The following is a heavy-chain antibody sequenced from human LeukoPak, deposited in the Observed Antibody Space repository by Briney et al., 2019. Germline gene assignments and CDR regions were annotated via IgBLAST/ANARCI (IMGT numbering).Heavy chain of an antibody. CDR3: ARGLGIPYYFDY. CDR1: GGTFSSYA. CDR2: IIPIFGTA. J-gene: IGHJ4*02. V-gene: IGHV1-69*01. Sequence: ASVKVSCKASGGTFSSYAISWVRQAPGQGLEWMGGIIPIFGTANYAQKFQGRVTITADESTSTAYMELSSLRSEDTAVYYCARGLGIPYYFDYWGQRTLVTVSS. D-gene: IGHD7-27*01.